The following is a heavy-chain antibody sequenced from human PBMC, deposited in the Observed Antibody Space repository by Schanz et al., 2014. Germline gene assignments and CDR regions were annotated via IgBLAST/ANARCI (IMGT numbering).Heavy chain of an antibody. CDR1: GYSFTTYG. Sequence: QVQLVQSGGEVKKPRASVKVSCKASGYSFTTYGLNWVRQAPGQGCEWMGWISAFEDKTDYAHNFQGRLIVTTDTTTTTIDMELRGLRSDDAAVYYCARETTIITEDAFDVWGQGTMVTVSS. CDR2: ISAFEDKT. CDR3: ARETTIITEDAFDV. J-gene: IGHJ3*01. D-gene: IGHD3-9*01. V-gene: IGHV1-18*01.